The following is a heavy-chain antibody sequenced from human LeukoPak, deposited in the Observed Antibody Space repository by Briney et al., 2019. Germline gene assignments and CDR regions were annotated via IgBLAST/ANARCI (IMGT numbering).Heavy chain of an antibody. V-gene: IGHV3-30*19. CDR3: ARAHDCSSTSCYILWSVNWFDP. CDR1: GFGFSIFG. D-gene: IGHD2-2*02. CDR2: ISYDGSNK. Sequence: GGSLRLSCAASGFGFSIFGMHWVRQAPGKGLEWVAVISYDGSNKYYADSVKGRFTISRDNSKNTLYLQMNSLRAEDTAVYYCARAHDCSSTSCYILWSVNWFDPWGQGTLVTVSS. J-gene: IGHJ5*02.